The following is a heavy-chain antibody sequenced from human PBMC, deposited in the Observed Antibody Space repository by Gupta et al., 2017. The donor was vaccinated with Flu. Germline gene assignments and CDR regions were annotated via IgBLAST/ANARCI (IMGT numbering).Heavy chain of an antibody. Sequence: EVQLVVSGGGLAQPGGSLRLSCSASGFNFLLHWMSWVRQPPGKGLGWVANIEEDGSEEYYLASVKGRFTISRDNAKKSVYLQMNSLRVEDTAVYYGAREMATDDFWSQSFDRWGQGTPVTVSS. D-gene: IGHD3-3*01. CDR1: GFNFLLHW. CDR3: AREMATDDFWSQSFDR. J-gene: IGHJ4*02. V-gene: IGHV3-7*01. CDR2: IEEDGSEE.